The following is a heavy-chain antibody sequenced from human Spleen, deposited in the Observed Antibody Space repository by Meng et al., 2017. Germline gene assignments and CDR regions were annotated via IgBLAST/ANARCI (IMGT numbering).Heavy chain of an antibody. CDR1: VSSISSGYY. D-gene: IGHD3-22*01. Sequence: GPLCLPSPVPVSSISSGYYWGWIRQPPGKGLELIGSIHHSGSTYYNPSLKSRVTISGDTSKNQFSLKLSSMTAADTAVYYCARTAYYYDSSGYTDAFDIWGQGTMVTVSS. CDR3: ARTAYYYDSSGYTDAFDI. V-gene: IGHV4-38-2*01. J-gene: IGHJ3*02. CDR2: IHHSGST.